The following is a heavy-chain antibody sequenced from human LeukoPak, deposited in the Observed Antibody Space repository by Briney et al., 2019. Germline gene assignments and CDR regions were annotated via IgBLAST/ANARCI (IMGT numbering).Heavy chain of an antibody. D-gene: IGHD3-22*01. CDR2: ISGSGGST. Sequence: GGSLRLSCAASGLTVSSNYMSWVRQAPGKGLEWVSAISGSGGSTYYADSVKGRFTISRDNSKNTLYLQMNSLRAEDTAVYYCARGRITMIVVVITRPSYGMDVWGQGTTVTVSS. J-gene: IGHJ6*02. CDR1: GLTVSSNY. CDR3: ARGRITMIVVVITRPSYGMDV. V-gene: IGHV3-23*01.